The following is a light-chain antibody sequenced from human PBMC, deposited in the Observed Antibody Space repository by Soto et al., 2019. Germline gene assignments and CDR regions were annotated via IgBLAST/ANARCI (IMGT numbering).Light chain of an antibody. CDR1: NIESRS. J-gene: IGLJ2*01. V-gene: IGLV3-21*04. CDR2: YDS. Sequence: SYELTQAPSVSVVPGQTAMINCGANNIESRSVHWYQQRPCQAPVVVIYYDSDRPSGISERVSGSNSGDMATLTITRVEGGDEADYYCQVWDNNSDQVVLGGGTKLTVL. CDR3: QVWDNNSDQVV.